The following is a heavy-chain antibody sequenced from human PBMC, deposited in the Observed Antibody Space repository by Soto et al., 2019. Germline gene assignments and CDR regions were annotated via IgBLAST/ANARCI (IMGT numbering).Heavy chain of an antibody. V-gene: IGHV1-18*01. CDR2: ISAYNGNT. CDR3: ARVLGTVRGVIIYPPDFDY. CDR1: GYTFTSYS. Sequence: ASVKVSCKASGYTFTSYSISWVRQAPGQGLEWMGWISAYNGNTNYAQKLQGRVTMTTDTSTSTAYMELRSLRSDDTAVYYCARVLGTVRGVIIYPPDFDYWGQGTLDTVSS. D-gene: IGHD3-10*01. J-gene: IGHJ4*02.